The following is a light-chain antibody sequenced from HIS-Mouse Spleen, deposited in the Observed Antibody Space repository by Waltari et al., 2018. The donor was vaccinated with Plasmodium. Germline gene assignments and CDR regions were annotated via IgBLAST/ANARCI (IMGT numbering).Light chain of an antibody. CDR2: GAS. Sequence: EIVMTQSPANLSVSPGESAPLTCRARQSVSSNLAWYQQKPGQAPRLLIYGASTRATGIPARFSGSGSGTEFTLTISSLQSEDFAVYYCQQYNNWSFTFGPGTKVDIK. CDR1: QSVSSN. V-gene: IGKV3-15*01. J-gene: IGKJ3*01. CDR3: QQYNNWSFT.